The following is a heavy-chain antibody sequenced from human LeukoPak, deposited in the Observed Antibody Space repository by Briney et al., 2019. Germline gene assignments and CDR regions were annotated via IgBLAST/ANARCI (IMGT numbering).Heavy chain of an antibody. J-gene: IGHJ3*02. Sequence: GGSLRLSCAASGFTFGSYGMHWVRQAPGKGLEWVAVIWYDGRNKFYADSLKGRFTISRDNSKNTLYLQMNSLRAEDTAVYYCARVNRGDAFDIWGQGTLVTVSS. V-gene: IGHV3-33*01. CDR3: ARVNRGDAFDI. CDR1: GFTFGSYG. CDR2: IWYDGRNK. D-gene: IGHD3-16*02.